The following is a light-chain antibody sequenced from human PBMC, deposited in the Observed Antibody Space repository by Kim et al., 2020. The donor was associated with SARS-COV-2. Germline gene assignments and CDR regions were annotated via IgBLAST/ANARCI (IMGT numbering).Light chain of an antibody. CDR1: SSNIGNNY. CDR2: DIS. Sequence: RKVTSSCTASSSNIGNNYVDWYQKLPGTAPQLLIYDISKRPSGIPDRFSGSKSGTSATLGITGLQTGDEADYYCGTWDSSLSAVVFGGGTQLTVL. J-gene: IGLJ2*01. CDR3: GTWDSSLSAVV. V-gene: IGLV1-51*01.